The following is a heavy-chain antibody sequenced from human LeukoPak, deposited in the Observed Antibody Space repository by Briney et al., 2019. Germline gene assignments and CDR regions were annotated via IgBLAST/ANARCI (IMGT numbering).Heavy chain of an antibody. CDR2: ISGTGGST. Sequence: GGSLRLSCAASGFTFSSFAMSWVRQAPGKGLEWVSVISGTGGSTYYADSVKGRFTISRDNSKNTLYLQMNSLRAEDTAVYYCAKSPYYYDSSGYTLFDYWGQGSLVTVSS. D-gene: IGHD3-22*01. CDR3: AKSPYYYDSSGYTLFDY. J-gene: IGHJ4*02. CDR1: GFTFSSFA. V-gene: IGHV3-23*01.